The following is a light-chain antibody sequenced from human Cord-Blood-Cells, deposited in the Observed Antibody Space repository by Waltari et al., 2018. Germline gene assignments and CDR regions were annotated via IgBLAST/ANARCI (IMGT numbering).Light chain of an antibody. CDR2: GKH. CDR1: SLRSYY. CDR3: NSRDSSGNHLV. V-gene: IGLV3-19*01. J-gene: IGLJ3*02. Sequence: SELTQDPAVSVALGQTVRITCQGDSLRSYYESWYQQKPGQAPVIVIYGKHNRPSGIPDRFSGSSSGNTASLTITGAQAEDEADYYCNSRDSSGNHLVFGGGTKLTVL.